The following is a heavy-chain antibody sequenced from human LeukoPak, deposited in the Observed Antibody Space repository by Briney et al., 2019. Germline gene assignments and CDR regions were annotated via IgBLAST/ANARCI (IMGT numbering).Heavy chain of an antibody. Sequence: GGSLRLSCAASGFTFDDYAMHWVRQAPGKGLEWVSLISGDGGSTYFADSVKGRFTISRDNSKNSLYLQMNSLRTEDTALYYCAKGWPGGVIVYFDYWGQGTLVTVSS. CDR2: ISGDGGST. CDR1: GFTFDDYA. V-gene: IGHV3-43*02. J-gene: IGHJ4*02. D-gene: IGHD3-16*02. CDR3: AKGWPGGVIVYFDY.